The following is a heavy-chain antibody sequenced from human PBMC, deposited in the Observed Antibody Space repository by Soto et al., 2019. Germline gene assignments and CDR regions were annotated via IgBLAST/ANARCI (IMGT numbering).Heavy chain of an antibody. Sequence: SETLSLTCTVSGGSIIGSGFHWAWIRQSPGKGLEWIGSIYYSGTANYSPSLKSRLAIDVDTSKNQFSLRLSSVTAADTAVYYCATRSGDYVGWFEPWGQGTRVTVSS. J-gene: IGHJ5*02. V-gene: IGHV4-39*01. D-gene: IGHD4-17*01. CDR3: ATRSGDYVGWFEP. CDR1: GGSIIGSGFH. CDR2: IYYSGTA.